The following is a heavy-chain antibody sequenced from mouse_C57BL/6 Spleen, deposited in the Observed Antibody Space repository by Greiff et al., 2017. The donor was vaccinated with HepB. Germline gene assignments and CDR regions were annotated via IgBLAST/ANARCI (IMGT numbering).Heavy chain of an antibody. V-gene: IGHV1-62-2*01. CDR3: ARHDPRNWDMDYAMDY. CDR2: FYPGSGSI. D-gene: IGHD4-1*01. CDR1: GYTFTEYT. J-gene: IGHJ4*01. Sequence: VKLMESGAELVKPGASVKLSCKASGYTFTEYTIHWVKQRSGQGLEWIGWFYPGSGSIKYNEKFKDKATLTADKSSSTVYMELSRLTSEDSAVYFCARHDPRNWDMDYAMDYWGQGTSVTVSS.